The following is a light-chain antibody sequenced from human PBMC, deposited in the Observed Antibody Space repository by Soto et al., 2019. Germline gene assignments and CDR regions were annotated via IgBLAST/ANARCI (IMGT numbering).Light chain of an antibody. V-gene: IGKV3-20*01. Sequence: IVLTQSPGTLSLSPVERTTLSCMASQSISRYLAWYQQKPGQTPRLLIYDASSRATGIPDRISGSGSGTDFTLTISRLEPEDFAVYYCQQYGSAPFTFGPGTKVDIK. J-gene: IGKJ3*01. CDR1: QSISRY. CDR2: DAS. CDR3: QQYGSAPFT.